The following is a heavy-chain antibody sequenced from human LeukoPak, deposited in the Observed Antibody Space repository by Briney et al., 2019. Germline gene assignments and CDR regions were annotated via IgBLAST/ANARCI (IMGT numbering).Heavy chain of an antibody. CDR1: GFTFSSYA. V-gene: IGHV3-23*01. D-gene: IGHD6-19*01. CDR2: ISGSGGST. Sequence: PGGSLRLSCAASGFTFSSYAMSWVRQAPGKGLEWVSAISGSGGSTYYADSVKGRFTISRDNSKNTLYLQMNSLRAEDTAVYYCAKDAPRLAVAATRALLFDYWGQGTLVTVSS. J-gene: IGHJ4*02. CDR3: AKDAPRLAVAATRALLFDY.